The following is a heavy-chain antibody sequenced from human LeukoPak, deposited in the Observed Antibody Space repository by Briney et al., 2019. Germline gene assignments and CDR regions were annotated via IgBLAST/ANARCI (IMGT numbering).Heavy chain of an antibody. CDR1: GYTFTGYA. CDR3: ARDRTSYYNSRVYTFDY. V-gene: IGHV1-3*04. Sequence: ASVKVSCKASGYTFTGYAMDWVRQAPGQRLEWMGWINTGNGDTKYSQKVQGRATITRDTSASTAYMELSSLRSEDTAVYYCARDRTSYYNSRVYTFDYWGQGTLVIVSS. J-gene: IGHJ4*02. D-gene: IGHD3-22*01. CDR2: INTGNGDT.